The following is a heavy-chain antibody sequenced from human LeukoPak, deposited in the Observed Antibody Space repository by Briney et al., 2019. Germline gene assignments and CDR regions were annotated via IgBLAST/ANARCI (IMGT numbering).Heavy chain of an antibody. CDR2: IYYSGST. CDR3: ARVSASGSYLVDY. Sequence: PSETLSLTCTVSGGSISSYYWSWIRQPPGKGLEWIGYIYYSGSTNYNPSLKSRVTISVDTSKNQFSLKLSSVTAADTAVYYCARVSASGSYLVDYWGQGTLVTVSS. J-gene: IGHJ4*02. CDR1: GGSISSYY. D-gene: IGHD1-26*01. V-gene: IGHV4-59*01.